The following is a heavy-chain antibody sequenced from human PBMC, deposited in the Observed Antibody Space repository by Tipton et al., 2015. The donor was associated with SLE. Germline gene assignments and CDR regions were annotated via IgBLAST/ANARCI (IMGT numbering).Heavy chain of an antibody. Sequence: GSLRLSCVGSEFTFGSYSMNWVRQAPGKGLEWLSYISSSSSTISYADSVKGRFTISRDNAKNSLYLQMTSLRPEDTAMYYCAKKGGGSDFDSSGYLDYWGQGTLVIVSS. J-gene: IGHJ4*02. D-gene: IGHD3-22*01. CDR2: ISSSSSTI. CDR1: EFTFGSYS. V-gene: IGHV3-48*01. CDR3: AKKGGGSDFDSSGYLDY.